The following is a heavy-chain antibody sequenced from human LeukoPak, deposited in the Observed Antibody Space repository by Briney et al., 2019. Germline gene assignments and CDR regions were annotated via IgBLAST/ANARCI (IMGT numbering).Heavy chain of an antibody. J-gene: IGHJ4*02. CDR3: ASESYYYGSGNR. D-gene: IGHD3-10*01. CDR1: GFTFSSYG. V-gene: IGHV3-33*01. CDR2: IWYDGSNK. Sequence: PGRSLRLSSAASGFTFSSYGMHWVRQAPGKGLEWVAVIWYDGSNKYYADSVKGRFTISRDNSKNTLYLQMNSLRAEDTAVYYCASESYYYGSGNRWGQGTLVTVSS.